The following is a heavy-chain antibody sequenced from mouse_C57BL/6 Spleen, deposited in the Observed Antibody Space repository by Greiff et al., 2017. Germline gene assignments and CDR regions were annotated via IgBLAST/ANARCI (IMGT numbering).Heavy chain of an antibody. CDR3: AREGSLRAMDY. D-gene: IGHD1-1*02. V-gene: IGHV1-81*01. CDR1: SYTFTSYG. Sequence: QVQLQQSGAELARPGASVKLSCKASSYTFTSYGISWVKQRTGQGLEWIGEIYPRSGNTYYNEKFKGKATLTADKSLSTAYMELRSLTSEDSAVYFCAREGSLRAMDYWGQGTSVTVSS. J-gene: IGHJ4*01. CDR2: IYPRSGNT.